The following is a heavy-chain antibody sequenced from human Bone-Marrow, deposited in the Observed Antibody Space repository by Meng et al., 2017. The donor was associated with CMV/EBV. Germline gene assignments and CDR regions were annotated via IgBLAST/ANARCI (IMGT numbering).Heavy chain of an antibody. D-gene: IGHD3-3*01. CDR3: ARVRDFWSGYWAFDI. CDR1: GGSFSGYY. Sequence: SETLSLTCAVYGGSFSGYYWSWIRQPPGKGLEWIGEINHSGSTNYNPSLKSRVTISVDTSKNQFSLKLSSVTAADTAVYYCARVRDFWSGYWAFDIWGQGTMVTVSS. CDR2: INHSGST. J-gene: IGHJ3*02. V-gene: IGHV4-34*01.